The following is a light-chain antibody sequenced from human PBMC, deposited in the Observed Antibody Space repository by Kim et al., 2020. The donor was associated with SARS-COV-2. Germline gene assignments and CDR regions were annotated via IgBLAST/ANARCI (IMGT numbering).Light chain of an antibody. Sequence: SYELTQPPSVSVSPGQTASITCSGNKLGSRYVSWYQQRPGQSPVVVIYQDNTRPTGIPERFSGSNSGNTATLTISGTQAMDEADYYCQAWDSRTSYVFGSGTRSPS. CDR1: KLGSRY. CDR2: QDN. J-gene: IGLJ1*01. CDR3: QAWDSRTSYV. V-gene: IGLV3-1*01.